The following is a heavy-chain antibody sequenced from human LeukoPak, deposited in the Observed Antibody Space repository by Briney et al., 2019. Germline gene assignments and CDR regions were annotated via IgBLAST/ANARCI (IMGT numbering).Heavy chain of an antibody. Sequence: GGSLRLSCAASGFTFSSYAMSWVRQAPGEGLEWVSGISSGGANTYYADSVRGRLTISRDNSKNTLYLQMHSLRADDTAVYFCAKDSRLLITYFDYWGQGTLVTVSS. CDR2: ISSGGANT. J-gene: IGHJ4*02. CDR3: AKDSRLLITYFDY. V-gene: IGHV3-23*01. CDR1: GFTFSSYA. D-gene: IGHD3-9*01.